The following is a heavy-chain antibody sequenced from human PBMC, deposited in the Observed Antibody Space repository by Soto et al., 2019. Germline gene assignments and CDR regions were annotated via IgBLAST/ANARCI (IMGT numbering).Heavy chain of an antibody. CDR3: VNLTLSNIAASHACNIGFER. Sequence: SETLSLTCTFSGDSISSSSCFWGWSRQPPGKGLEWIGDIFYSGSTYYNPSLKSRVTIYVDTSKEQFSLKLSSVTAADTAVYYCVNLTLSNIAASHACNIGFERWG. V-gene: IGHV4-39*01. CDR1: GDSISSSSCF. J-gene: IGHJ5*02. D-gene: IGHD5-12*01. CDR2: IFYSGST.